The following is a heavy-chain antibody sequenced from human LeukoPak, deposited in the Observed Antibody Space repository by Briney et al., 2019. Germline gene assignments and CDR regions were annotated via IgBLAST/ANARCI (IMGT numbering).Heavy chain of an antibody. CDR2: ISCSSSTI. CDR1: GFTFSSYN. Sequence: PGGSLRLSCAASGFTFSSYNMNWVRQAPGKGLEWVSYISCSSSTIYYADSVKGRFTISRDNAKNSLYLQMNSLRAEDTAVYYCARDSGVGGYPSDAFDIWGQGTMVTVSS. D-gene: IGHD2-15*01. J-gene: IGHJ3*02. CDR3: ARDSGVGGYPSDAFDI. V-gene: IGHV3-48*01.